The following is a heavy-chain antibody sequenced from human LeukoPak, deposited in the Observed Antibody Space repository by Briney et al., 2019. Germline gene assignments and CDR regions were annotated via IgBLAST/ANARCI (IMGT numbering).Heavy chain of an antibody. CDR1: GGSISSSPNY. D-gene: IGHD5-24*01. CDR2: LSHSGST. Sequence: SETLSLTCTVSGGSISSSPNYWGCIRQPPGKGLEWIGSLSHSGSTYYNPSLKSRVTISVDTSKNQFSLKLASVTAADTAVYYCARDRGGYSFDYWGQGTLVTVSS. V-gene: IGHV4-39*07. J-gene: IGHJ4*02. CDR3: ARDRGGYSFDY.